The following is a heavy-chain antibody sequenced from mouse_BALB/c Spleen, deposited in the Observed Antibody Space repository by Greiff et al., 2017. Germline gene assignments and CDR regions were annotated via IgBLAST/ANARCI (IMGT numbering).Heavy chain of an antibody. Sequence: VKLVESGPGLVAPSQSLSITCTVSGFSLTSYGVHWVRQPPGKGLEWLGVIWAGGSTNYNSALMSRLSISKDNSKSQVFLKMNSLQTDDTAMYYCSRDWTSTVRLMDYWGQGTSVTVSS. D-gene: IGHD1-1*01. CDR2: IWAGGST. CDR1: GFSLTSYG. CDR3: SRDWTSTVRLMDY. J-gene: IGHJ4*01. V-gene: IGHV2-9*02.